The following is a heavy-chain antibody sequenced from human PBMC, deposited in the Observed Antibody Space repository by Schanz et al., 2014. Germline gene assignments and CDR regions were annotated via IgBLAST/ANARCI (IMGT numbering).Heavy chain of an antibody. Sequence: VQLVQSGGGLVKPGGSLRLSCAASGFTFSDYYMSWIRQAPGKGLEWVSVIGVDSTTTYYADSVRGRFTISRDNADNTLFLQMNSLRAEDTAVYYCARKVVATIGGYYDNWGQGTLVTVSS. V-gene: IGHV3-11*01. CDR3: ARKVVATIGGYYDN. CDR2: IGVDSTTT. J-gene: IGHJ4*02. D-gene: IGHD5-12*01. CDR1: GFTFSDYY.